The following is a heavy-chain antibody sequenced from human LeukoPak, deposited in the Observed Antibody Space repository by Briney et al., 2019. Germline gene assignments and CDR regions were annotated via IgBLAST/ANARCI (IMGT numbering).Heavy chain of an antibody. CDR1: GYSISSGYY. J-gene: IGHJ4*02. CDR2: IYHSGST. V-gene: IGHV4-38-2*02. D-gene: IGHD7-27*01. CDR3: ARLGLVTGVPFDY. Sequence: SETLSLTCTVSGYSISSGYYWGWIRQPPGKGLEWIGSIYHSGSTYYNPSLKSRVTISVDTSKNQFSLKLSSVTAADTAVYYCARLGLVTGVPFDYWGQGTLVTVSS.